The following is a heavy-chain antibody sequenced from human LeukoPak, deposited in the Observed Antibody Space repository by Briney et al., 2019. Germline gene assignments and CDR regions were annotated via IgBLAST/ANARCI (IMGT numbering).Heavy chain of an antibody. CDR1: GFTFSSSA. V-gene: IGHV3-30*02. CDR2: IGHEGSNK. D-gene: IGHD4-11*01. J-gene: IGHJ4*02. CDR3: ARDRLHVYRGYIDY. Sequence: PGGSLRLSCAASGFTFSSSAMHWVRQAPGKGLAWVAFIGHEGSNKYYADSVKGRFTISRDNSKNTLYLQMNSLRAEDTAVYYCARDRLHVYRGYIDYWGQGTLVTVSS.